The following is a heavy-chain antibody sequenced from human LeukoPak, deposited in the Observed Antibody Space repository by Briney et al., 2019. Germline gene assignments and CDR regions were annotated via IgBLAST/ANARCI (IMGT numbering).Heavy chain of an antibody. CDR1: GGSISSSNW. D-gene: IGHD6-13*01. CDR3: ARGPPVGSSSWYRGSYCMDV. V-gene: IGHV4-4*02. J-gene: IGHJ6*02. CDR2: MYYSGTT. Sequence: SETLSLTCAVSGGSISSSNWWSWVRQPAGKELEWIGYMYYSGTTNYNPSLKSRVTISVDTSKNQFSLKLSSVTAADTAVYYCARGPPVGSSSWYRGSYCMDVWGQGTTVTVSS.